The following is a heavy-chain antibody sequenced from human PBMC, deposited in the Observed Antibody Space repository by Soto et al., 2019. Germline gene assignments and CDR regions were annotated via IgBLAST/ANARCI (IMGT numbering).Heavy chain of an antibody. J-gene: IGHJ4*02. V-gene: IGHV3-23*01. CDR2: ISGSGDTT. CDR1: GSTFSNYS. Sequence: GGSLRLSSGGSGSTFSNYSMTWVRQAPRKGLVWVSSISGSGDTTYYSDSVRGRFIISIDNSKNTMCLQMNSLRAEDTAVYYCTIIMTGYYSPFDYWGQGTLVTVSS. D-gene: IGHD3-9*01. CDR3: TIIMTGYYSPFDY.